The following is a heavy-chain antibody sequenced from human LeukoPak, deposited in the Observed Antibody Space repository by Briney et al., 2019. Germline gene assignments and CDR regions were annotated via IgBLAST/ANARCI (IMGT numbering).Heavy chain of an antibody. CDR3: AKPLWLGELAVCFDY. J-gene: IGHJ4*02. V-gene: IGHV3-23*01. Sequence: GGSLRLSCAASGFTFGSYAMSWVRQAPGKGLEWVSAISGSGGSTYYADSVKGRFTISRDNSKNTLYLQMNSLRAEDTAVYYCAKPLWLGELAVCFDYWGQGTLVTVSS. CDR1: GFTFGSYA. D-gene: IGHD3-10*01. CDR2: ISGSGGST.